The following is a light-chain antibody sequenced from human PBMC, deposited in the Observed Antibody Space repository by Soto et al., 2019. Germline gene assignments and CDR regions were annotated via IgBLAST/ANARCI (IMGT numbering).Light chain of an antibody. CDR2: ANN. CDR1: DSNVGTSY. V-gene: IGLV1-47*01. Sequence: QSVLTQPPSASGTPGQRVTISCSGSDSNVGTSYVYWYQQLPGTAPKLLIYANNQRPSGVPDRFSGSKSGPSASLAISGLRSEDEADYYCAAWDDSLRSRMFGGGTKVTVL. CDR3: AAWDDSLRSRM. J-gene: IGLJ3*02.